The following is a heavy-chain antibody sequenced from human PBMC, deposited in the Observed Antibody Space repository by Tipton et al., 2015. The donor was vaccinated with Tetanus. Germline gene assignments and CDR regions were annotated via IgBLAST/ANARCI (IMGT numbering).Heavy chain of an antibody. CDR2: IYYSGTT. V-gene: IGHV4-31*03. CDR3: ARAELRRGFSGYLYYDL. D-gene: IGHD5-12*01. CDR1: GDSMTRYY. Sequence: TLSLTCTVSGDSMTRYYWSWVRQLPGKGLEWIGCIYYSGTTYYNPSLRSRLSISVDTSKNQFSLSLASVTAADTAIYYCARAELRRGFSGYLYYDLWGRGILVTVSS. J-gene: IGHJ2*01.